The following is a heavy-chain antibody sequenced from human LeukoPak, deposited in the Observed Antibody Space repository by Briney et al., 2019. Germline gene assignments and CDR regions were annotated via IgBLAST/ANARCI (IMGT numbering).Heavy chain of an antibody. D-gene: IGHD2-21*01. CDR1: GGSINTYY. J-gene: IGHJ4*02. CDR3: ARAGAGGGDFDY. Sequence: PSETLSLTCSVSGGSINTYYWSWVRQPPAKGLEWIGYIYYSGSTNYNPSLKSRVTISVDTSKNQFSLRLNSVTAADTAVYYCARAGAGGGDFDYWGQGTLVTVSS. V-gene: IGHV4-59*01. CDR2: IYYSGST.